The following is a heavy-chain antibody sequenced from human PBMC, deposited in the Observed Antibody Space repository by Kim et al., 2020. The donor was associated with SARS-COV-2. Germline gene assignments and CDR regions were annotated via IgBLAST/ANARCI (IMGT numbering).Heavy chain of an antibody. V-gene: IGHV3-9*01. Sequence: SVKGRFTISRDNAKNSLYLQMNSLRAEDTALYYCEKDISPTVVTPGWFDPWGQGTLVTVSS. J-gene: IGHJ5*02. D-gene: IGHD4-17*01. CDR3: EKDISPTVVTPGWFDP.